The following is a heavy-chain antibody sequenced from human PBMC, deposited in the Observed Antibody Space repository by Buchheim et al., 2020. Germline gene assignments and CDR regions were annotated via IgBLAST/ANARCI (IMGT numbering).Heavy chain of an antibody. D-gene: IGHD3-10*01. V-gene: IGHV3-30*18. CDR2: ISYDGSNK. CDR1: GFTFSSYG. J-gene: IGHJ4*02. Sequence: QVQLVESGGGVVQPGRSLRLSCAASGFTFSSYGMHWVRQAPGKGLEWVAVISYDGSNKYYADSVKGRFTISRDNSKNTLYLQRNSLRAEDTAVYYWAKDVQIGFIDYGGQETL. CDR3: AKDVQIGFIDY.